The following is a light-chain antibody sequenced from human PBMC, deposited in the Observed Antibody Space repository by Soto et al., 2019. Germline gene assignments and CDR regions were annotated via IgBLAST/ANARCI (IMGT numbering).Light chain of an antibody. J-gene: IGKJ5*01. CDR3: QHYDSLPIT. Sequence: EIVLTQSPATLSVSPGERATLSCRASQSVSSSYLAWYQQKPGQAPRLLIYGASSRATGIPDRFSGSGSGTDFTLTISSLEPEDFAVFYCQHYDSLPITFGQGTRLEIK. CDR1: QSVSSSY. CDR2: GAS. V-gene: IGKV3-20*01.